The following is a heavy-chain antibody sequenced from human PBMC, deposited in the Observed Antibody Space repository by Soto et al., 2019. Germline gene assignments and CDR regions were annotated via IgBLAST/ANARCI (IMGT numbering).Heavy chain of an antibody. D-gene: IGHD6-19*01. Sequence: LSLPCAASGFTFSSYAMHWVRQAPGKGLEWVAVISYDGSNKYYADSVKGRFTISRDNSKNTLYLQMNSLRAEDTAVYYCARDRKTYSSGWINYYYYYGMDVWGQGTTVTVSS. V-gene: IGHV3-30-3*01. J-gene: IGHJ6*02. CDR1: GFTFSSYA. CDR2: ISYDGSNK. CDR3: ARDRKTYSSGWINYYYYYGMDV.